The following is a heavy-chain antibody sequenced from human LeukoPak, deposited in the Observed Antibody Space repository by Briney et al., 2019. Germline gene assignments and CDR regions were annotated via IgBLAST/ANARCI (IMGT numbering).Heavy chain of an antibody. Sequence: SETLSLTCAFHDGSFSGYYWSWIRQPPGKGLEWIGEINHSGSTNYNPSLKSRVTISVDTSKNQFSLKLSSVTVADTAVYYCATWSSSWPNDAFDIWGQGTMVTVSS. CDR3: ATWSSSWPNDAFDI. CDR1: DGSFSGYY. CDR2: INHSGST. J-gene: IGHJ3*02. V-gene: IGHV4-34*01. D-gene: IGHD6-13*01.